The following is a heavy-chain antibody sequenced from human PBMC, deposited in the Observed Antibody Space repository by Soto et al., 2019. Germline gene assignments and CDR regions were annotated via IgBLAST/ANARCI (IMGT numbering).Heavy chain of an antibody. CDR3: ARAAGALMLTTVTPFDP. J-gene: IGHJ5*02. Sequence: GASVMVSSTASGYTFTGYYVNWSRQAPGQLLEWMGWISAYNGNTNYAQKLQGRVTMTTDTSTSTAYMELRSLRSDDTAVYYCARAAGALMLTTVTPFDPWGQGTLVTVSS. D-gene: IGHD4-17*01. V-gene: IGHV1-18*04. CDR1: GYTFTGYY. CDR2: ISAYNGNT.